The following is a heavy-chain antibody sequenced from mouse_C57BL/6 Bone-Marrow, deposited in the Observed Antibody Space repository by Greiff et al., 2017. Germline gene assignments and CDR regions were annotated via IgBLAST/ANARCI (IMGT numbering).Heavy chain of an antibody. J-gene: IGHJ3*01. CDR3: ARSGYYGSAWFAY. V-gene: IGHV1-19*01. D-gene: IGHD1-1*01. CDR2: INPYNGGT. Sequence: VQLQQSGPVLVKPGASVKMSCKASGYTFTDYYMNWVKQSHGKSLEWIGVINPYNGGTSYNQKFKGKATLTVDKSSSTAYMELNSLTSADSAVYYCARSGYYGSAWFAYWGQGTLVTGSA. CDR1: GYTFTDYY.